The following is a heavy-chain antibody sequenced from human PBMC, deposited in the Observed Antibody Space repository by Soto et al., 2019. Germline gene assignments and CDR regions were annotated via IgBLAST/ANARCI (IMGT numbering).Heavy chain of an antibody. V-gene: IGHV1-2*04. Sequence: ASVKVSCKASGYTFTGYYMHWVRQAPGQGLEWMGWINPNSGGTNYAQKFQGWVTMTRDTSISTAYMELSRLRSDDTAVYYCARAREYCSSTSCYRFDYWGQGTLVTVSS. CDR2: INPNSGGT. D-gene: IGHD2-2*02. CDR3: ARAREYCSSTSCYRFDY. CDR1: GYTFTGYY. J-gene: IGHJ4*02.